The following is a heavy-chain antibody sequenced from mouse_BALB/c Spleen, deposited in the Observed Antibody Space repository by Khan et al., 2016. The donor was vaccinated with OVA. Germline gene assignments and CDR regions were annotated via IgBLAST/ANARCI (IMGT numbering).Heavy chain of an antibody. CDR1: GYSITSDYA. D-gene: IGHD1-1*01. Sequence: EVQLQESGPGLVKPSQSLSLTCTVTGYSITSDYAWNWIRQFPGNKLEWMGYISYSGRTSYNPSLKSRISITRDTSKNQLFLQLNSVTTEDTATYFCARSVTITTVVATDFDCWGQGTTLTVSS. J-gene: IGHJ2*01. CDR2: ISYSGRT. V-gene: IGHV3-2*02. CDR3: ARSVTITTVVATDFDC.